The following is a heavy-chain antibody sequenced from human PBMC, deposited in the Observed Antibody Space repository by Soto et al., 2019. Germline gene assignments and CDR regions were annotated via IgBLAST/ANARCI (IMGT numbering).Heavy chain of an antibody. CDR3: ATDPVRFDTISYLDY. CDR1: GDSVSSVGFH. CDR2: IYNGGST. Sequence: SETLSLTCTVSGDSVSSVGFHWAWLRRPPGKGLEWIGYIYNGGSTYYRPSLESRMHTSLDATRNHYSLGLTSVTAADTAVYFSATDPVRFDTISYLDYWGPGKLVTVSS. J-gene: IGHJ4*02. V-gene: IGHV4-30-4*01. D-gene: IGHD1-1*01.